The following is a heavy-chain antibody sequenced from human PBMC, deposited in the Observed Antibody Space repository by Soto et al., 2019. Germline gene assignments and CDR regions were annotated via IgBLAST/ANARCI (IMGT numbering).Heavy chain of an antibody. J-gene: IGHJ6*02. CDR3: AKYYSDSLIKLFRGVYDMDV. CDR1: GFTFDDYA. V-gene: IGHV3-9*01. CDR2: ISWNSRNI. Sequence: SLRLSCATTGFTFDDYAMHWVRQAPGKGLEWVSSISWNSRNIAYADSVKGRFTISRDSAKTSLYLQMDSLSTDDTAFYYCAKYYSDSLIKLFRGVYDMDVWGQGITVTVSS. D-gene: IGHD3-10*01.